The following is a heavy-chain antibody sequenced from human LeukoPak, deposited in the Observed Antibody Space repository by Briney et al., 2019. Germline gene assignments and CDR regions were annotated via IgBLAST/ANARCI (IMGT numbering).Heavy chain of an antibody. CDR2: INPNSGGT. CDR1: GYTFTGYY. V-gene: IGHV1-2*02. CDR3: ARDRWYCSSTSCYARYYYYYMDV. D-gene: IGHD2-2*01. J-gene: IGHJ6*03. Sequence: GASVKVSCKASGYTFTGYYMHWVRQAPGQGLEWMGWINPNSGGTNYAQKFQGRVTMTRDTSISTAYMELSRLRSDDTAVYYCARDRWYCSSTSCYARYYYYYMDVWGKGTTVTVSS.